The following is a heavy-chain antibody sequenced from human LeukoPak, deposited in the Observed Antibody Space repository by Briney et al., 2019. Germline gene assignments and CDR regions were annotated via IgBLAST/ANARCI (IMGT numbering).Heavy chain of an antibody. CDR2: INPNSGGT. CDR3: ARLDPPMVVTPIDY. J-gene: IGHJ4*02. V-gene: IGHV1-2*02. D-gene: IGHD4-23*01. Sequence: GASVKVSCKASGYTFTGYYMHWVRQAPGQGLEWMGWINPNSGGTNYAQKFQGRVTMTRDTSISTAYMELSRLRSDDTAVYYCARLDPPMVVTPIDYWGQGTLVTVSS. CDR1: GYTFTGYY.